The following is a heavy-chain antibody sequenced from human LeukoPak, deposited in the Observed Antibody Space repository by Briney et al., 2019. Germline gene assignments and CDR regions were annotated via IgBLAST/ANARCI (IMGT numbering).Heavy chain of an antibody. V-gene: IGHV3-20*04. CDR3: ARGGPINYYYYMDV. D-gene: IGHD5-12*01. Sequence: PGGSLRLSCAASGFTFDVYGMSWVRQAPGKGLEWVSGINWNGGSTGYADSVKGRFTISRDNAKNSLYLQMNSLRAEDTALYYCARGGPINYYYYMDVWGKGTTVTVSS. CDR2: INWNGGST. CDR1: GFTFDVYG. J-gene: IGHJ6*03.